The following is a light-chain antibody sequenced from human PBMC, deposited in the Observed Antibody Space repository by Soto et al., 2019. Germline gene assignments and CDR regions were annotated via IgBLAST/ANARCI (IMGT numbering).Light chain of an antibody. Sequence: DIQMTQSPSTLSASVGDRVTITCRASQSISSWLAWYQQKPGKAPKLLIYDASSLESGVPSRFSGSGSGTEFTLTIGSLQLDDFATYYCQQYNSYSPRTFGQGTKVDIK. CDR1: QSISSW. J-gene: IGKJ1*01. V-gene: IGKV1-5*01. CDR2: DAS. CDR3: QQYNSYSPRT.